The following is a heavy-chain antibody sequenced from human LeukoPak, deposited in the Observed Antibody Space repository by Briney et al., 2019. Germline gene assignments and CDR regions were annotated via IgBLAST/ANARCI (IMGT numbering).Heavy chain of an antibody. CDR1: GFTFSNYE. Sequence: GGSLRLSCATSGFTFSNYEMSWVRQAPGKGLEWVSYISSSGSSTYYADSVKGRFTISRDNAKSSLCLQMDSLRAGDTAVYYCAREDGSQLDYWGRGTLVTVSS. J-gene: IGHJ4*02. D-gene: IGHD1-26*01. CDR2: ISSSGSST. CDR3: AREDGSQLDY. V-gene: IGHV3-48*03.